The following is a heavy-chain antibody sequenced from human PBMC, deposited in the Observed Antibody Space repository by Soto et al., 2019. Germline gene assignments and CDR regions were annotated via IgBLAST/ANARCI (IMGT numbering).Heavy chain of an antibody. Sequence: PSETMSLTCAVSGLSIRSGYYWGWIRQPPGKGLEWIGSSYHSGRPYYAPSLKSRVTISVDTSKNQFSLKLSSVTAADTAVYYCARSLYDYDWGSVSPLNSWGQGTLVTVSS. V-gene: IGHV4-38-2*01. D-gene: IGHD3-16*01. J-gene: IGHJ4*02. CDR3: ARSLYDYDWGSVSPLNS. CDR1: GLSIRSGYY. CDR2: SYHSGRP.